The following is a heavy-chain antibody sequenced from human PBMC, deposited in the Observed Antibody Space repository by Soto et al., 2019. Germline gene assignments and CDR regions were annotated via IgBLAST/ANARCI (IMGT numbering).Heavy chain of an antibody. CDR1: GGSINSSSYY. Sequence: QLQLQESGPGLVKPSETLSLTCAVSGGSINSSSYYWGWIRQPPGKGLEWIGSIYYSGSTYYNPSLKSRVTRSADTSKNQFSLKLTSVTAADTAVYYCVRHSLSGGFLSFAFPDHWGQGTLVTVSS. J-gene: IGHJ4*02. CDR2: IYYSGST. CDR3: VRHSLSGGFLSFAFPDH. D-gene: IGHD3-16*02. V-gene: IGHV4-39*01.